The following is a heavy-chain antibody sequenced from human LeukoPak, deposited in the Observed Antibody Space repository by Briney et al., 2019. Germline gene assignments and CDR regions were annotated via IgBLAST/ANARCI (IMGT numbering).Heavy chain of an antibody. CDR2: IYYSGIT. V-gene: IGHV4-39*01. CDR1: GGSISDSLYY. CDR3: ARHFVYYYGSGTYYPCWFDP. Sequence: SETLSLTCTVSGGSISDSLYYWGWIRQSPGKGLEWNGSIYYSGITYYNPALKSRVTISVDTSRNQFSLKLRSVTAADTTVYYCARHFVYYYGSGTYYPCWFDPWGQGTLVTVSS. D-gene: IGHD3-10*01. J-gene: IGHJ5*02.